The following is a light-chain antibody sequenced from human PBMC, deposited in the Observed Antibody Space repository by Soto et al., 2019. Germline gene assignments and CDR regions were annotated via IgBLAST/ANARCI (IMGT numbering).Light chain of an antibody. V-gene: IGKV1-5*01. CDR3: QQYNSYPLT. CDR1: QSFNRW. Sequence: DIQMTQFPSTLSASVGDRVTITCRASQSFNRWLAWYQQKPGSAPKLLTYDVSILQGGVPSRFSGSGGGTEFTLTIGSLQPDDFASYYCQQYNSYPLTFGGGTKVE. J-gene: IGKJ4*01. CDR2: DVS.